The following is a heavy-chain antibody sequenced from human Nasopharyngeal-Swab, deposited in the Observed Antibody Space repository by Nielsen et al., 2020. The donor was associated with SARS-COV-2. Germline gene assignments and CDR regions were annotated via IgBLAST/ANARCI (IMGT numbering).Heavy chain of an antibody. CDR3: ARDRTNDYYYYMDV. CDR2: ISSSSSYI. Sequence: GESLKISCAASGFTFSSYSMNWVRQAPGKGLEWVSSISSSSSYIYYADSVKGRFTIPRDNAKNSLYLQMNSLRAEDTAVYYCARDRTNDYYYYMDVWGKGTTVTVSS. CDR1: GFTFSSYS. J-gene: IGHJ6*03. D-gene: IGHD1-1*01. V-gene: IGHV3-21*01.